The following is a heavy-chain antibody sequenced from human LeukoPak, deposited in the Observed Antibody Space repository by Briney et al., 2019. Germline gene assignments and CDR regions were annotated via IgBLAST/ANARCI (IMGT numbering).Heavy chain of an antibody. CDR2: IHEDGSVT. D-gene: IGHD3-10*01. J-gene: IGHJ4*02. CDR1: GFTFTAYA. V-gene: IGHV3-7*01. Sequence: GGSLRLSCAASGFTFTAYAMSWFRQTPGKGLEWVANIHEDGSVTNYVDSVKGRFTISRDNAKNLMYLQMNSLRAEDTAVYYCARDEATMVRGHDYWGQGTLVTVSS. CDR3: ARDEATMVRGHDY.